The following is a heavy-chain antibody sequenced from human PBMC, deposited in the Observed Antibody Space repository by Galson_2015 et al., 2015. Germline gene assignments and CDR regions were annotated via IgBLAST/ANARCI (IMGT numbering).Heavy chain of an antibody. V-gene: IGHV3-23*01. CDR3: AKDYYGSGYDFDH. CDR2: ISGSGVST. Sequence: SLRLSCAASGFTFSSYAMSWVRQAPGKGLEWVSVISGSGVSTYYADSVKGRFTISRDNSKNTLYLQINSLRAEDTAVYYCAKDYYGSGYDFDHWGRGTLVTVSS. D-gene: IGHD3-10*01. CDR1: GFTFSSYA. J-gene: IGHJ4*02.